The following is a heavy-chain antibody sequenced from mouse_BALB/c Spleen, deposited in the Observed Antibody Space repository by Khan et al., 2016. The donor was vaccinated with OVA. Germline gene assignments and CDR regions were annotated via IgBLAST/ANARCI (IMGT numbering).Heavy chain of an antibody. V-gene: IGHV5-6*01. CDR3: ASHLTGSFAY. CDR1: GFTFSSYS. Sequence: EVKLQESGGDLVKPGGSLKLSCAASGFTFSSYSMSWVRQTPDKRLEWVATISSGGDYTYYLDIVKGRFTISRDNARNTLYLQVSSLKSEDTAMYYCASHLTGSFAYWGQGTLVTVSA. CDR2: ISSGGDYT. J-gene: IGHJ3*01. D-gene: IGHD4-1*01.